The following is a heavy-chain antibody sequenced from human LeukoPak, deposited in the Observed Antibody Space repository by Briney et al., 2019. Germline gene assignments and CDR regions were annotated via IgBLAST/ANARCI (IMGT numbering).Heavy chain of an antibody. V-gene: IGHV1-3*01. CDR3: ARDGGGRYGTTLLDY. J-gene: IGHJ4*02. CDR1: GYIFTNHG. D-gene: IGHD1/OR15-1a*01. CDR2: INAANGNI. Sequence: ASVKVSCEASGYIFTNHGIHWVRQAPGQRLECMGWINAANGNIKYSPSFQGRVTFTGDISASTVYMEMSSLRSEDTALYYCARDGGGRYGTTLLDYWGQGTLVTVSS.